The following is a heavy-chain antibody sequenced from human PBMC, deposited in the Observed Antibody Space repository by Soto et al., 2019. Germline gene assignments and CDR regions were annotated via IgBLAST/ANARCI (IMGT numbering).Heavy chain of an antibody. CDR1: GFTVSSNY. D-gene: IGHD5-18*01. Sequence: GGSLRLSCAASGFTVSSNYMSWVRQAPGKGLEWVSVIYSGGSTYYADSVKGRFTISRDNSKNTLYLQMNSLRAEDTAVYYCARDRGIQLWTFDYWGQGTLVTVSS. CDR3: ARDRGIQLWTFDY. J-gene: IGHJ4*02. V-gene: IGHV3-53*01. CDR2: IYSGGST.